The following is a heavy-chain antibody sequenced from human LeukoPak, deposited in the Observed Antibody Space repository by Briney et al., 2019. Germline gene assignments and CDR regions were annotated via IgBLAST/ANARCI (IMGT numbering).Heavy chain of an antibody. J-gene: IGHJ5*02. CDR3: ARDDVTWNDVHWFDP. V-gene: IGHV3-21*01. CDR1: GFTFSYYT. CDR2: ISSTGSSI. D-gene: IGHD1-1*01. Sequence: GGSLRLSCAASGFTFSYYTMSWVRQAPGKGLEWVSSISSTGSSIYYADSVKGRFTISRDDAKNSLYLQMSSLRVEDTAVYYCARDDVTWNDVHWFDPWGQGTLVTVSS.